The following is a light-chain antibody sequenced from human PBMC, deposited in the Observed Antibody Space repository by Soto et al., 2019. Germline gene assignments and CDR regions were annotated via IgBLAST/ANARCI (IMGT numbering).Light chain of an antibody. Sequence: EIVLTQSPVTLSLSPGERATLSCRASQSVGSSFLAWYQQKPGQAPRLLIYGASSRATGIPDRFSGSGSGTDFTLTISRLEPEDFAVYYCQQYGTSPWTFGHGTKVEIK. V-gene: IGKV3-20*01. CDR2: GAS. CDR1: QSVGSSF. CDR3: QQYGTSPWT. J-gene: IGKJ1*01.